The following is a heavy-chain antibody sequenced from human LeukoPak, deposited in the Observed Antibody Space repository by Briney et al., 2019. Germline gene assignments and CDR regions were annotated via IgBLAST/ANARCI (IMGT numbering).Heavy chain of an antibody. CDR3: ARAVELGLLYYGMDV. J-gene: IGHJ6*02. CDR2: IYYSGST. CDR1: GGSISSSSYY. D-gene: IGHD3-10*01. Sequence: SETLSLTCTVSGGSISSSSYYWGWIRQPPGKGLEWIGSIYYSGSTYYNPSLKSRVTISVDTSKNQFSLKLSSVTAADTAVYYCARAVELGLLYYGMDVWGQGTTVTVSS. V-gene: IGHV4-39*07.